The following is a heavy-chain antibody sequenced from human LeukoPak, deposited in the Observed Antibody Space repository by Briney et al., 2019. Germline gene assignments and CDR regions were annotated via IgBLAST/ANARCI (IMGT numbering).Heavy chain of an antibody. J-gene: IGHJ3*02. CDR2: ISSSSSYI. V-gene: IGHV3-21*01. Sequence: GGSLRLSCAASGFTFSSYSMNWVRQAPGKRLEWVSSISSSSSYIYYADSVKGRFTISRDNAKNSLYLQMNSRRGEDRALFYCARTLYFDWLALDYDAFDIWGQGTMVTVSS. CDR3: ARTLYFDWLALDYDAFDI. D-gene: IGHD3-9*01. CDR1: GFTFSSYS.